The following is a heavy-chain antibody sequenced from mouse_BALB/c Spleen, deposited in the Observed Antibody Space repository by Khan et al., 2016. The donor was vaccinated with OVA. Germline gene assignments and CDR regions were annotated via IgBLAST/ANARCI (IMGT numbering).Heavy chain of an antibody. CDR2: IDPANGNT. V-gene: IGHV14-3*02. D-gene: IGHD1-2*01. CDR3: TYSLLLDGMDY. J-gene: IGHJ4*01. CDR1: GSKIKDTY. Sequence: VRLQQSGTELVKPGASVKLSCTASGSKIKDTYIHWVKQRPEQGLEWIGRIDPANGNTKYDPKFQGKATITADTSSNTAYLQLSSLTSEDTAVYYCTYSLLLDGMDYWGQGTSVTVSS.